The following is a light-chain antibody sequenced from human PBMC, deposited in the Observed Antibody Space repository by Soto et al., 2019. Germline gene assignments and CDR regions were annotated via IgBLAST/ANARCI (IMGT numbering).Light chain of an antibody. J-gene: IGKJ4*01. V-gene: IGKV1-39*01. CDR1: QSISSY. CDR3: QQVYVYPST. CDR2: AAS. Sequence: DIQMTQSPSSLSASVGDRVTITCRASQSISSYLNWYQQKLGKAPNLLIYAASRLQSGVPSRFSGGGSGTDFTLTISSLQPEDFATYYCQQVYVYPSTFGGGTKVDIK.